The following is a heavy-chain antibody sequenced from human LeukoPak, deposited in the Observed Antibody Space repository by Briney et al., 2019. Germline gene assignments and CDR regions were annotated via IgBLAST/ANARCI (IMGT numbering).Heavy chain of an antibody. J-gene: IGHJ6*02. CDR2: ISYDGSNK. CDR1: GITFGNYG. Sequence: GGSLRLSCAASGITFGNYGMNWVRQAPGKGLEWVAVISYDGSNKYYADSVKGRFTISRYNSKNTLYLQMNSLRAEDTAVYYCAKDHRYYDFWSGYYPGGDYYYGMDVWGQGTTVTVSS. D-gene: IGHD3-3*01. V-gene: IGHV3-30*18. CDR3: AKDHRYYDFWSGYYPGGDYYYGMDV.